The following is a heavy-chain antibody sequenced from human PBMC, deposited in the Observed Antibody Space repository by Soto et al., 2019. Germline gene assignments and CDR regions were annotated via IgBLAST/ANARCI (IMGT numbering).Heavy chain of an antibody. V-gene: IGHV3-30*18. J-gene: IGHJ4*02. CDR2: ISYDGSNK. D-gene: IGHD3-22*01. Sequence: GGSLRLSCAASGFTFSSYGMHWVRQAPGKGLEWVAVISYDGSNKYYADSVKGRFTISRDNSKNTLYLQMNSLRAEDTAVYYCAKDQGSSGYGPLDYWGQGTLVTVSS. CDR1: GFTFSSYG. CDR3: AKDQGSSGYGPLDY.